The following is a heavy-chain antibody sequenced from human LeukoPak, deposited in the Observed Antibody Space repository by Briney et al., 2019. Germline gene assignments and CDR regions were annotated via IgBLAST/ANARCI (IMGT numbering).Heavy chain of an antibody. CDR1: GFTFSSYG. Sequence: GGSLRLSCAASGFTFSSYGMHWVRQAPGKGLDWVAFTSYDGTKNYYADSVKGRFTISRDNSKNTLFLQLNSLTAEDTAVYYCATNYGSGNTDHYFDYWGQGTLVTVSS. D-gene: IGHD3-10*01. V-gene: IGHV3-30*03. CDR2: TSYDGTKN. J-gene: IGHJ4*02. CDR3: ATNYGSGNTDHYFDY.